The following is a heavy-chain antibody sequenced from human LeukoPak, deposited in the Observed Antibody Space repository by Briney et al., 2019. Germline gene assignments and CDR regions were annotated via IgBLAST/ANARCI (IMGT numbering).Heavy chain of an antibody. CDR1: GFTFSSYS. CDR2: ISTSCSPI. V-gene: IGHV3-48*02. CDR3: ARGVDY. D-gene: IGHD6-13*01. Sequence: GGSLRLSCAASGFTFSSYSMNWVRQAPGKGLEWVSYISTSCSPIYYADSVRGRFTISRDNAKNSLHLQMNSLRDEDTAVYYCARGVDYWGQGTLVTVSS. J-gene: IGHJ4*02.